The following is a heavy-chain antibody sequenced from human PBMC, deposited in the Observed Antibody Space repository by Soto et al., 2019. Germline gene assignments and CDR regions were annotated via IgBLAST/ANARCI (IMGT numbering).Heavy chain of an antibody. CDR3: ARDYCSSTSCYGRTAFDI. CDR1: GASMSTNHW. V-gene: IGHV4-4*02. CDR2: IYPSGST. J-gene: IGHJ3*02. D-gene: IGHD2-2*01. Sequence: QVQLQESGPGLVKPSGTLSLTCAVSGASMSTNHWWSWVRQSPGKGLEWIGEIYPSGSTNYNPSLRGRVTFSVDKSKCQFSLRLNSRTAADTAVYFCARDYCSSTSCYGRTAFDIWGRGTLVTVS.